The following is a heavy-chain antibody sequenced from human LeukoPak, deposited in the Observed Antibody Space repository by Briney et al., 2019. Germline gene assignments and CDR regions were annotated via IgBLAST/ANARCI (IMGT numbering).Heavy chain of an antibody. CDR3: ARGWLAESTVVTPYNY. V-gene: IGHV1-69*13. J-gene: IGHJ4*02. D-gene: IGHD4-23*01. CDR1: GGTFSNYA. CDR2: IIPLFGTA. Sequence: GASVKVSCKDSGGTFSNYAINWVRQAPGQGLEWMGGIIPLFGTANYAQKFQGRVTISAVESMSTAYMQLSSLRSVDTAVYYCARGWLAESTVVTPYNYWGQGTLVTVSS.